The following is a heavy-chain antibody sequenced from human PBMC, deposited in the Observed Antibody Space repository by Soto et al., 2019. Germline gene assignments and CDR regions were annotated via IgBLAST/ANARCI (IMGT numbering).Heavy chain of an antibody. CDR2: INPSGGST. D-gene: IGHD7-27*01. J-gene: IGHJ6*02. V-gene: IGHV1-46*01. CDR1: GYTFTSYY. CDR3: ARDGDLYPSYYYGMDV. Sequence: ASVKVSCKASGYTFTSYYMHWVRQAPGQGLEWMGIINPSGGSTSYAQKFQGRVTMTRDTSTSTVYMELSSLRSEDTAVYYCARDGDLYPSYYYGMDVWGQGTTVTVSS.